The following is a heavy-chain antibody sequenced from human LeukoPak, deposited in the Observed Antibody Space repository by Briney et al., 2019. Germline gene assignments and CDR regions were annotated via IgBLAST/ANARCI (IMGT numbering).Heavy chain of an antibody. V-gene: IGHV3-7*03. CDR3: ARLTQLARGRY. Sequence: GGSLRLSCAASGFTFSSYGMSWVRQAPGKGLEWVANVKQDGSEKYYVDSVKGRFTVSRDNAENSLYLQMSSLRAEDTAVYYCARLTQLARGRYWGQGTLVTVSS. J-gene: IGHJ4*02. CDR1: GFTFSSYG. D-gene: IGHD6-6*01. CDR2: VKQDGSEK.